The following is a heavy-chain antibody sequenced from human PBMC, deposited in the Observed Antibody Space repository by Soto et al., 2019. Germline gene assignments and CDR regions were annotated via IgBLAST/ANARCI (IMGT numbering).Heavy chain of an antibody. CDR2: IYYTGST. V-gene: IGHV4-59*01. CDR1: GDSINHYY. Sequence: LSETLSLTCTVSGDSINHYYWSWIRQPPGKRPEWIGYIYYTGSTTYNPSLESRVTMSVDTSRNQFSLKLSSVNAADTAVYYCAKYRRTEAEGFTLDYWGRGTLVTASS. CDR3: AKYRRTEAEGFTLDY. J-gene: IGHJ4*02. D-gene: IGHD6-13*01.